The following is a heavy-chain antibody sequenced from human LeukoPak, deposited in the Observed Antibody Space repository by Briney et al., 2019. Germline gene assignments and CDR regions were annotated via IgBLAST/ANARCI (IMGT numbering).Heavy chain of an antibody. J-gene: IGHJ5*02. V-gene: IGHV4-59*01. D-gene: IGHD6-13*01. CDR3: AREGYSSSFKLSWFDP. Sequence: PSETLSLTCTVSGGSISSYYWSWIRQPPGKGLEWIGYIYYSGSTNYNPSLKSRVTISVDTSKNQFSLKLSSVTTADTAVYYCAREGYSSSFKLSWFDPWGQGTLVTVSS. CDR2: IYYSGST. CDR1: GGSISSYY.